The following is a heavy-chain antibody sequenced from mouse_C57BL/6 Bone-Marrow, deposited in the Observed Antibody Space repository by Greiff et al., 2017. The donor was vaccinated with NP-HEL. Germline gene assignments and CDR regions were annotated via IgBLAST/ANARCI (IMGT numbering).Heavy chain of an antibody. Sequence: EVMLVESEGGLVQPGSSMKLSCTASGFTFSDYYMAWVRQVPEKGLEWVANINYDGSSTYYLDSLQSRFIISRDNAKNILYLQMSSLKSEDTATYYCARGGDGTYAMDYWGKGTSVTVYS. V-gene: IGHV5-16*01. J-gene: IGHJ4*01. D-gene: IGHD2-1*01. CDR2: INYDGSST. CDR1: GFTFSDYY. CDR3: ARGGDGTYAMDY.